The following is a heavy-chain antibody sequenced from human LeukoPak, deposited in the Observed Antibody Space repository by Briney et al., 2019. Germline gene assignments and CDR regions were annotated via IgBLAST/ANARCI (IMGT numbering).Heavy chain of an antibody. CDR1: GGSFSGYY. J-gene: IGHJ4*02. D-gene: IGHD2-15*01. V-gene: IGHV4-34*01. Sequence: SETLSLTCAVYGGSFSGYYWSWIRQPPVKGLEWIGEINHSGSTNYNPSLKSRVTISVDTSKNQFSLKLSSVTAADTAVYYCARGRIRPFDYWGQGTLVTVSS. CDR2: INHSGST. CDR3: ARGRIRPFDY.